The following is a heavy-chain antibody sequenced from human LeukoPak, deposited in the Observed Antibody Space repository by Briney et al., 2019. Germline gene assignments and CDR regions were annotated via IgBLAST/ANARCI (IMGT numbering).Heavy chain of an antibody. CDR1: GFTFSSYA. CDR3: ARVFTSYYYGMNV. Sequence: GRSLRLSCAASGFTFSSYAMHWVRQAPGKGLEWVAVISYDGSNKYYADSVKGRFTISRDNSKNTLYLQMNSLRAEDTAVYYCARVFTSYYYGMNVWGQGTTVTVSS. J-gene: IGHJ6*02. V-gene: IGHV3-30-3*01. CDR2: ISYDGSNK. D-gene: IGHD3-3*01.